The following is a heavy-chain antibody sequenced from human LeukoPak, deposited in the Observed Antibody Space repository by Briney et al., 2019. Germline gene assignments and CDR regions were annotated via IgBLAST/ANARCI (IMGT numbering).Heavy chain of an antibody. CDR1: GFTFSTYW. CDR2: INNDGSNT. J-gene: IGHJ4*02. CDR3: ARRGGTGNYFRGLDY. V-gene: IGHV3-74*01. D-gene: IGHD2/OR15-2a*01. Sequence: GGSLRLSCAASGFTFSTYWMHWVRQAPGKGLVWVSRINNDGSNTGYADSVKGRFTTSRDSSKNTLSLQMDSLRAEDTAVYYCARRGGTGNYFRGLDYWAQGTLVTVSS.